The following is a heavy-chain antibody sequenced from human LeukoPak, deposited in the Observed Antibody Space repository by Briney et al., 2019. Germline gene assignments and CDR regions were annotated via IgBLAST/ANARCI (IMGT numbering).Heavy chain of an antibody. CDR2: ISGSGGST. D-gene: IGHD3-22*01. Sequence: GGSLRLSCAASGFTFSSYAMSWVRQAPGKGLEWVSAISGSGGSTYYADSVKGRSTISRDNSKNTLYLQMNSLRAEDTAVYYCAKEPDYYDSSGYSDYFDYWGQGTLVTVSS. CDR1: GFTFSSYA. CDR3: AKEPDYYDSSGYSDYFDY. J-gene: IGHJ4*02. V-gene: IGHV3-23*01.